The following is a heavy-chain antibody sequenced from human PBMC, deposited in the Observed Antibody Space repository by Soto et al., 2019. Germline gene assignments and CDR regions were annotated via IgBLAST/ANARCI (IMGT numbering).Heavy chain of an antibody. CDR3: ARGRKVGITGYYFDY. J-gene: IGHJ4*02. V-gene: IGHV3-48*04. D-gene: IGHD1-26*01. CDR2: ITGSGSST. Sequence: GGSLRLSCAASGFTFSSYSMNWVRQAPGKGLEWVSYITGSGSSTNYADSVKGRFTISRDNAKSSLYLQMNSLRAEDTAVYYCARGRKVGITGYYFDYCGQGTLVTVSS. CDR1: GFTFSSYS.